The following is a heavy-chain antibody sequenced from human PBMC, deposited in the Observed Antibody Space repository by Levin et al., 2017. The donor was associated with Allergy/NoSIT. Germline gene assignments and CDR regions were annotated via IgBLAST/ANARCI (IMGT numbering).Heavy chain of an antibody. Sequence: ETLSLTCAASGFTVSSNYMSWVRQAPGKGLEWVSVIYSGGSTYYADSVKGRFTISRDNSKNTLYLQMNSLRAEDTAVYYCARDRGYDFWSGYLGWFDPWGQGTLVTVSS. CDR3: ARDRGYDFWSGYLGWFDP. CDR1: GFTVSSNY. V-gene: IGHV3-66*01. CDR2: IYSGGST. D-gene: IGHD3-3*01. J-gene: IGHJ5*02.